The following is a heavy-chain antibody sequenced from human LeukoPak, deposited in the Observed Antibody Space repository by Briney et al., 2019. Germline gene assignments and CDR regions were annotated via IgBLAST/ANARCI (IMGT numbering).Heavy chain of an antibody. CDR1: GFTFSSYA. CDR2: ISGSGGST. Sequence: GGSLRLSCAASGFTFSSYAMSWVRQAPGKGLEWVSAISGSGGSTYYADSVKGRFTIPRDNSKNTLYLQMNSLRAEDTAVYYCAKHLASSGYYSIDWFDPWGQGTLVTVSS. J-gene: IGHJ5*02. V-gene: IGHV3-23*01. CDR3: AKHLASSGYYSIDWFDP. D-gene: IGHD3-22*01.